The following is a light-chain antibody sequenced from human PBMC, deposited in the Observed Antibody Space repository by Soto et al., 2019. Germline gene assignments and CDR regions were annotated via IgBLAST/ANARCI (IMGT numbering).Light chain of an antibody. V-gene: IGKV1-5*01. CDR1: QTISTW. CDR2: DAS. CDR3: QQYNSYSQRT. J-gene: IGKJ1*01. Sequence: IHLTQSPSSLSASVGDRVTITCRASQTISTWMAWYQQKPGKAPKLLIYDASSLESGVPSRFSGSGSGTEFTLTISSLQPDDFATYYCQQYNSYSQRTFGQGTKVDIK.